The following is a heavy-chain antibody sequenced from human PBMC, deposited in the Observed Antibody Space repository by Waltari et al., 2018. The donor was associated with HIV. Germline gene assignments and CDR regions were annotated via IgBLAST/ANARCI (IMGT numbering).Heavy chain of an antibody. CDR3: ARGEDISLTHLPPGFRLEF. CDR2: INPDSGDT. V-gene: IGHV1-2*06. J-gene: IGHJ4*01. D-gene: IGHD5-12*01. CDR1: GDRFTTYF. Sequence: QTLLLQSASQVKTPGASVTLPCTVPGDRFTTYFLYWLRPAPGQGFEWLGRINPDSGDTTYSQTFKTRVTMTRDTSSASTYMELTPLTSADTAIYFCARGEDISLTHLPPGFRLEFWGHGTLVTVSS.